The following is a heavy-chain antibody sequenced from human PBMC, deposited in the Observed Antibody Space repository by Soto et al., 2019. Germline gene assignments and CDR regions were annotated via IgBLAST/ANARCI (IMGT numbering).Heavy chain of an antibody. J-gene: IGHJ4*02. V-gene: IGHV5-51*01. Sequence: RGESLKISCKGSGYSFTSYWIGWVRQMPGKGLEWMGIIYPGDSDTRYSPSFQGQVTISADKSISTAYLQWSSLKASDTAMYYCARLPLALYSYGYGDYWGQGTLVTVSS. CDR3: ARLPLALYSYGYGDY. CDR2: IYPGDSDT. D-gene: IGHD5-18*01. CDR1: GYSFTSYW.